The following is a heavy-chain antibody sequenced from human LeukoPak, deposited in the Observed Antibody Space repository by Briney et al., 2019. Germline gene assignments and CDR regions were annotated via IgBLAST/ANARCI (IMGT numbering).Heavy chain of an antibody. J-gene: IGHJ5*02. V-gene: IGHV4-34*01. D-gene: IGHD3-9*01. CDR1: GGSFSGYY. Sequence: SEALSLTCAVYGGSFSGYYWSWIRQPPGKGLGWIGEFNHSGSTNYNPSLKSRVTISVDTSKNQFSLKLSSVTAADTAVYYYARAYYDIVPPDPWGQGTLVTVSS. CDR3: ARAYYDIVPPDP. CDR2: FNHSGST.